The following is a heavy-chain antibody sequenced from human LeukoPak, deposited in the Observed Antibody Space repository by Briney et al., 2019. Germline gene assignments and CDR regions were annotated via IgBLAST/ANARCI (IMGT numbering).Heavy chain of an antibody. CDR3: AKEVGDY. V-gene: IGHV3-9*01. J-gene: IGHJ4*02. Sequence: PGGSLRLSCAASGFTFDDYAMHWVRQAPGKGLEWVSGISWNSGSIGYADSVKGRFTISRDDAKNSLYLQMNSLRAKDTALYYRAKEVGDYWGQGTLVTVSS. CDR2: ISWNSGSI. D-gene: IGHD1-26*01. CDR1: GFTFDDYA.